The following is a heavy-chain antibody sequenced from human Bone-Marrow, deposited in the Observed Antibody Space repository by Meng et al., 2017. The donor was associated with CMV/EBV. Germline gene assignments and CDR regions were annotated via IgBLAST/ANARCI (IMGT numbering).Heavy chain of an antibody. CDR3: ARGVLYSSAWYFDY. J-gene: IGHJ4*02. CDR2: ARNKANSHTT. D-gene: IGHD6-19*01. CDR1: GCTFSDPH. V-gene: IGHV3-72*01. Sequence: SGCTFSDPHRDWVRQAPGKGLEWVGRARNKANSHTTEYAASVKGRFTISRDDSKNSLYLQMNSLKTEDTAVYYCARGVLYSSAWYFDYWGQGTLVTVSS.